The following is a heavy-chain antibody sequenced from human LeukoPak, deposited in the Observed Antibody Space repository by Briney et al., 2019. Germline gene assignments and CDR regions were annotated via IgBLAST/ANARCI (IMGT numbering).Heavy chain of an antibody. Sequence: PSETLSLTCTVSGGSINDITYYWGWIRQPPGKGLEWIGSIYYSGSTYYNPSLKSRVTISVDTSKNQSSLRVNSVTAADTAVYYCARHYYNSGSLTYWGQGTLVTVSS. CDR2: IYYSGST. J-gene: IGHJ4*02. V-gene: IGHV4-39*01. CDR3: ARHYYNSGSLTY. CDR1: GGSINDITYY. D-gene: IGHD3-10*01.